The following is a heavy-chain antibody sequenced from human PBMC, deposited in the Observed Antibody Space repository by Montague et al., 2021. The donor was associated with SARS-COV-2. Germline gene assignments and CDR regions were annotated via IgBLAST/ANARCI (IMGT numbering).Heavy chain of an antibody. CDR2: IWYDGSNK. CDR3: ARDLGAVAGGYYYYYYGMDV. CDR1: GFTFSSYS. V-gene: IGHV3-33*01. J-gene: IGHJ6*02. Sequence: SLRLSCAASGFTFSSYSMHWVRQAPGKGLEWVAIIWYDGSNKYYADSVKGRFTISRDNSKNTLYLQMNSLRAEDTAVYYCARDLGAVAGGYYYYYYGMDVGGQGTRSPSP. D-gene: IGHD6-19*01.